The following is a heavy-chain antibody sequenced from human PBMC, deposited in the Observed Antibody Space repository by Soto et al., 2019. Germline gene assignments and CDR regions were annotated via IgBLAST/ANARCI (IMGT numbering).Heavy chain of an antibody. CDR2: IIPIFGTA. D-gene: IGHD6-13*01. Sequence: ASVKVSFKASGGTFSSYAISWVRQAPGQGLEWMGGIIPIFGTANYAQKFQGRVTITADESTSTAYMELSSLRSEDTAVYYCAREGEAAGTDYWGQGTLVTVSS. J-gene: IGHJ4*02. V-gene: IGHV1-69*13. CDR3: AREGEAAGTDY. CDR1: GGTFSSYA.